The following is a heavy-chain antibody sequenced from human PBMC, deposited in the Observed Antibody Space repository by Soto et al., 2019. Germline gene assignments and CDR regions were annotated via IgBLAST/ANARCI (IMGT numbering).Heavy chain of an antibody. Sequence: TSETLSLTCAVYGGSFSGYYWSWIRQPPGKGLEWIGEIYYSGSTNYNPSLKSRVTISVDTSKNQFSLKLSSVTAADTAVYYCAKGGSGSYSNAFDIWGQGTMVTVSS. J-gene: IGHJ3*02. CDR1: GGSFSGYY. CDR3: AKGGSGSYSNAFDI. V-gene: IGHV4-34*01. CDR2: IYYSGST. D-gene: IGHD3-10*01.